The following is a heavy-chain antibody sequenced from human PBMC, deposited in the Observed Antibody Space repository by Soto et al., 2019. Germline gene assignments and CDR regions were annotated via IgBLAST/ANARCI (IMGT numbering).Heavy chain of an antibody. V-gene: IGHV4-39*01. CDR3: ARQNGVDYFDY. CDR1: GGSISSSSYY. J-gene: IGHJ4*02. D-gene: IGHD2-15*01. Sequence: QLQLQESGPGLVKPSETLSLTCTVSGGSISSSSYYWGWIRQPPGKGLEWIGSIYYRGSTYYNPSLKSRVTISVDTSKNQFSLKLSSVTAADTAVYYCARQNGVDYFDYWGQGTLVTVSS. CDR2: IYYRGST.